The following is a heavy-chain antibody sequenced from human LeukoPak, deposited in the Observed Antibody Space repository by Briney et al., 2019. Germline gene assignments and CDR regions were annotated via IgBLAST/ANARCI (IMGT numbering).Heavy chain of an antibody. CDR3: ARALGATLAFFDY. D-gene: IGHD1-26*01. V-gene: IGHV4-59*01. Sequence: SETLSLTCTVSGGSISSYYWSWIRQPPGKGLEWIGYIYYSGSTNYNPSLKSRVTISVDTSKNQFSLKLSSVTAADTAVYYCARALGATLAFFDYWGQGTLVTVSS. J-gene: IGHJ4*02. CDR1: GGSISSYY. CDR2: IYYSGST.